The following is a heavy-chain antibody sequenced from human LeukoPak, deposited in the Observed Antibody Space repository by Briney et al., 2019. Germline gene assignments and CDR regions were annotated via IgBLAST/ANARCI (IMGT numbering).Heavy chain of an antibody. Sequence: GGSLKLSCAASGFTFSGSAMHWVRQAPGKGLEWVSSITASSTAIYSADSVKGRFTISRDNAKNFLYLQMNSLRAEDTAVYYCARTYYDILTGYNPYFDYWGQGILVTVSS. CDR3: ARTYYDILTGYNPYFDY. CDR1: GFTFSGSA. J-gene: IGHJ4*02. D-gene: IGHD3-9*01. V-gene: IGHV3-21*01. CDR2: ITASSTAI.